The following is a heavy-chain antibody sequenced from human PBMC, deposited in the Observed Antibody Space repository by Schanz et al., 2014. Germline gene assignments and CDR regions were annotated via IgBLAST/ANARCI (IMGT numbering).Heavy chain of an antibody. CDR1: GFTFSSYA. V-gene: IGHV3-15*01. CDR2: IQGGASAGTT. J-gene: IGHJ6*02. Sequence: EVQLLESGGGLVQPGGSLRLSCAASGFTFSSYAMSWVRQAPGKGLEWLGRIQGGASAGTTDYAAPVKGRFTISRDDSKNTMYLQMNSLKTEDTAVYYCKWELHVYYGMDVWGQGTAVTVSS. CDR3: KWELHVYYGMDV. D-gene: IGHD1-26*01.